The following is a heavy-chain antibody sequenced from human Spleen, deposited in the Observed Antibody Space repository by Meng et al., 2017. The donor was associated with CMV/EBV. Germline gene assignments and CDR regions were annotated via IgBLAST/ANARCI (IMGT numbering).Heavy chain of an antibody. CDR2: INPNSGGT. CDR1: GYTFTGYY. Sequence: ASVKVSCKASGYTFTGYYMHWVRQAPGQGLEWMGWINPNSGGTNYAQKFQGRVTMTRDTSISTAYMELSRLRSDDTAVYYCARVRPNWGFMGLDAFDIWGQGTMVTVSS. D-gene: IGHD7-27*01. J-gene: IGHJ3*02. V-gene: IGHV1-2*02. CDR3: ARVRPNWGFMGLDAFDI.